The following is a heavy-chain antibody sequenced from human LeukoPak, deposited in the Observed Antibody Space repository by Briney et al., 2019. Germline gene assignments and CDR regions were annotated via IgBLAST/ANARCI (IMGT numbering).Heavy chain of an antibody. J-gene: IGHJ3*02. D-gene: IGHD1-26*01. V-gene: IGHV1-24*01. CDR2: FDPEDGET. CDR1: GYTLTELS. Sequence: ASVKVSCEVSGYTLTELSMHWVRQAPGKGLEWMGGFDPEDGETIYAQKFQGRVTMTEDTSTDTAYMELSSLRSEDTAVYYCATYRWELRPLDAFDIWGQGTMVTVSS. CDR3: ATYRWELRPLDAFDI.